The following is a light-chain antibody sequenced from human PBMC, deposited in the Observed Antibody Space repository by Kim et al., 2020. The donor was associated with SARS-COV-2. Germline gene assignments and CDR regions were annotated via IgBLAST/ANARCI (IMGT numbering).Light chain of an antibody. CDR3: QLYYTTPYS. CDR1: QSVLYSSNNKNY. J-gene: IGKJ2*03. Sequence: DIVMTQSPDSLAVSLGERATINCKSSQSVLYSSNNKNYLAWYQQKPGQSPKLLIYWASTRESGVPDRFSGSGSGTDFTLTISSLQAEDVAVYYCQLYYTTPYSFGQGTKLEI. CDR2: WAS. V-gene: IGKV4-1*01.